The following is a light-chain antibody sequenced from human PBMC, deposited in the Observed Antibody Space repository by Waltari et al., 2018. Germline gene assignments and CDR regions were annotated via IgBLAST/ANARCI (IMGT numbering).Light chain of an antibody. CDR3: QQYDISPLT. Sequence: EIVLTQSPGTLSLSPGDRATLSCRASQTFRTTYLAWYQQKPGHAPTLLIYGASSRATGIPDRFSGSGSGTDFSLTISSLEPEDFAVYYCQQYDISPLTFGGGTKVEIK. CDR1: QTFRTTY. J-gene: IGKJ4*01. CDR2: GAS. V-gene: IGKV3-20*01.